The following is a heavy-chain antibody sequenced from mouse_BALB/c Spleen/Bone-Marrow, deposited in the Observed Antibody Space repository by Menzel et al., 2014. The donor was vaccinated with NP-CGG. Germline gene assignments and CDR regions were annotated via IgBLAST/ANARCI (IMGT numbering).Heavy chain of an antibody. Sequence: VQLQQSGPELVKPGASVRISCKASGHTFTSYYIHWVKQRPGQGLEWIGWTYPGNVNTKYNEKFKGKATLTADKSSSTAYMQRSRLTSEDPAVYFCARGGSLRDAMDYWGQGTSVTVSS. CDR2: TYPGNVNT. CDR3: ARGGSLRDAMDY. CDR1: GHTFTSYY. D-gene: IGHD2-3*01. V-gene: IGHV1S56*01. J-gene: IGHJ4*01.